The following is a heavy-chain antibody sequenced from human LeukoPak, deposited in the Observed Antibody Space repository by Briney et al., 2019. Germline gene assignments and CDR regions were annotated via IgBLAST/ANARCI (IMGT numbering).Heavy chain of an antibody. D-gene: IGHD3-3*01. Sequence: ASVKVSCKASGYTFTSYGISWVRQAPGQGLEWMGWISAYNGNANYAQKLQGRVTMTTDTSTSTAYMELRSLRSDDTAVYYCARVIDFWSGLFAHYYYGMDVWGQGTTVTVSS. CDR2: ISAYNGNA. J-gene: IGHJ6*02. CDR1: GYTFTSYG. V-gene: IGHV1-18*01. CDR3: ARVIDFWSGLFAHYYYGMDV.